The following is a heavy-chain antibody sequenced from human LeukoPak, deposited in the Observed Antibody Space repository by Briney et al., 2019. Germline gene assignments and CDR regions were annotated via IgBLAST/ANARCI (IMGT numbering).Heavy chain of an antibody. D-gene: IGHD2-8*02. CDR1: GFTFSNYA. J-gene: IGHJ4*02. V-gene: IGHV3-23*01. CDR3: AKPPLHYDEYWYTYYLDY. Sequence: GGSLRLSCAASGFTFSNYAMNWVRQAPGKGLEWVSGISGSGDNTYYADSVKGRFTISRDNSKNTLYLQMNSLRVDDTAVYYCAKPPLHYDEYWYTYYLDYWGQGTLVTVSS. CDR2: ISGSGDNT.